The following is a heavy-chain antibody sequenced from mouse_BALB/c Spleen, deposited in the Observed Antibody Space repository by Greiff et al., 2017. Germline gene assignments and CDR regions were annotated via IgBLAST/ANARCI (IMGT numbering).Heavy chain of an antibody. CDR3: ASLIYDGYYGAMDY. CDR1: GFTFSSYA. D-gene: IGHD2-3*01. Sequence: EVMLVESGGGLVKPGGSLKLSCAASGFTFSSYAMSWVRQTPEKRLEWVASISSGGSTYYPDSVKGRFTISRDNAKNTLYLQMSSLRSEDTAMYYCASLIYDGYYGAMDYWGQGTSVTVSS. J-gene: IGHJ4*01. V-gene: IGHV5-6-5*01. CDR2: ISSGGST.